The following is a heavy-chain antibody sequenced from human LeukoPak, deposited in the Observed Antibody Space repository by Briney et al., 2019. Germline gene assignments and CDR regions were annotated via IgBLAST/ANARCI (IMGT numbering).Heavy chain of an antibody. Sequence: GGSLRLSCSASGFTFSSYGMRWVRQAPGKGLEWVAVISYDGSNKYYADSVKGRFTISRDNSKNTLYLQMNSLRAEDTAVYYCAKAGVDTAMALDYWGQGTLVTVPS. J-gene: IGHJ4*02. D-gene: IGHD5-18*01. CDR1: GFTFSSYG. V-gene: IGHV3-30*18. CDR3: AKAGVDTAMALDY. CDR2: ISYDGSNK.